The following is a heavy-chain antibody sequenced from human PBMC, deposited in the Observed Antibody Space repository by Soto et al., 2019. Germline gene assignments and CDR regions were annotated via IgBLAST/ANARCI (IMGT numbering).Heavy chain of an antibody. J-gene: IGHJ6*02. CDR2: ISGSGGST. CDR1: GFTFSSYA. V-gene: IGHV3-23*01. D-gene: IGHD2-15*01. CDR3: AKDRCSGGSCYSDGMSV. Sequence: PGGSLRLSCAASGFTFSSYAMSWVRQAPGKGLEWVSAISGSGGSTYYADSVKDRFTISRDNSKNTLYLQMNSLRAEDTAVYYCAKDRCSGGSCYSDGMSVWGQGTTVTVSS.